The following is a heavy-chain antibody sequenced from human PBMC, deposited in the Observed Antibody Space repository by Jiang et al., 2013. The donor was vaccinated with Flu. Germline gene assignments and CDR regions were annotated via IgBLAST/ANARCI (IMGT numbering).Heavy chain of an antibody. V-gene: IGHV4-39*07. CDR3: AGAPSRKFVSSPWLSPFDY. D-gene: IGHD3-22*01. Sequence: GSGLVKPSETLSLTCTVSGASISSGSFYGGWSASPHGKGLEWIGSVYYNGNTYYNPSLQSRVTISADMSKNQFSLKLTSVTAADTAVYYCAGAPSRKFVSSPWLSPFDYWAQGILVTVSS. J-gene: IGHJ4*02. CDR2: VYYNGNT. CDR1: GASISSGSFY.